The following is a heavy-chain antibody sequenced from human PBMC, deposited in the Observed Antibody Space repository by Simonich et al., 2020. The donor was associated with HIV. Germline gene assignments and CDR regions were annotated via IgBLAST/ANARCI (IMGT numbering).Heavy chain of an antibody. CDR3: ARRSGYDLDY. D-gene: IGHD5-12*01. J-gene: IGHJ4*02. CDR2: IDHSEST. V-gene: IGHV4-34*01. CDR1: GGSFSAYY. Sequence: QVQLQQWGAGLLNPSETLSLTCTVYGGSFSAYYWNWISQPPGKGLEWIGEIDHSESTNYNPALKSRVTISVDTSKNQFSLKLSSVTAADTAVYYCARRSGYDLDYWGQGTLVTVSS.